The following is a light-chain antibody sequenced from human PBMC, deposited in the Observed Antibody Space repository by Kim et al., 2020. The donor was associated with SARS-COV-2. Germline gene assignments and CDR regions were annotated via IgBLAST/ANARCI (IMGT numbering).Light chain of an antibody. CDR2: QDS. J-gene: IGLJ3*02. Sequence: SVAPGQTASNTGYGDKLGDKYACWYQKKPGKSPVLVIYQDSKRPSGIPEGFSGSNSGNTATLTISGTQAMDEADYYCQAWDSSTAVFGGGTQLTVL. CDR1: KLGDKY. V-gene: IGLV3-1*01. CDR3: QAWDSSTAV.